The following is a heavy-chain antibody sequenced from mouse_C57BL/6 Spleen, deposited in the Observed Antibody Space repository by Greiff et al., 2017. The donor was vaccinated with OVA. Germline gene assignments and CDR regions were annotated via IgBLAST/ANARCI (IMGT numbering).Heavy chain of an antibody. CDR1: GYTFTDYY. J-gene: IGHJ3*01. CDR2: INPNNGGT. D-gene: IGHD1-1*01. CDR3: ARDDYGSLFAY. Sequence: EVQLQQSGPELVKPGASVKISCKASGYTFTDYYMNWVKQSHGKSLEWIGDINPNNGGTSYNQKFKGKATLTVDKSSSTAYMELRSLTSEDSAVYYCARDDYGSLFAYWGQGTLVTVSA. V-gene: IGHV1-26*01.